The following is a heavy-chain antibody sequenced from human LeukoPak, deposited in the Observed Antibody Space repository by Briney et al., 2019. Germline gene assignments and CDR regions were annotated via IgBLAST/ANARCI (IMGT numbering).Heavy chain of an antibody. J-gene: IGHJ6*02. CDR1: GYTFTSYD. CDR3: AREWGLRLAVNPKGMDV. CDR2: VHPSTGST. V-gene: IGHV1-46*01. Sequence: GASVKVSCKASGYTFTSYDIHWVRQAPGQGLEWMGLVHPSTGSTSFTQKFQGRVTMTSDTSTRTVYMELSSLRSEDTAVYYCAREWGLRLAVNPKGMDVWGQGTTVIVSS. D-gene: IGHD6-19*01.